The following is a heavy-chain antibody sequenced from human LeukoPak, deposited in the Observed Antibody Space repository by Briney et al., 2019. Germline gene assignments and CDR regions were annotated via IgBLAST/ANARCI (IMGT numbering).Heavy chain of an antibody. Sequence: PGGSLRLSCAASGFTLSTFDMNWVRQAPGKGLEWVSSISTSSRYIYYRDSVKGRFTISRDDAKNSLYLQMNSLRAEDTAVYYCARDRDYYGSDYFDYWGQGTLVTVSS. CDR1: GFTLSTFD. V-gene: IGHV3-21*01. CDR2: ISTSSRYI. CDR3: ARDRDYYGSDYFDY. D-gene: IGHD3-10*01. J-gene: IGHJ4*02.